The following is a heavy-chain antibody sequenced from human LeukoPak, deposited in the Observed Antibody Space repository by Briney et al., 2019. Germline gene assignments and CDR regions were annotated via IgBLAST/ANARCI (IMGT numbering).Heavy chain of an antibody. D-gene: IGHD5-24*01. Sequence: ASVKVSCXASGGTFSSYAISWVRQAPGQGLEWMGGIIPIFGTANYAQKFQGRVTITADESTSTAYMELSSLRSEDTAVYYCARDGYNLDYYYYMDVWGKGTTVTVSS. CDR1: GGTFSSYA. V-gene: IGHV1-69*01. J-gene: IGHJ6*03. CDR2: IIPIFGTA. CDR3: ARDGYNLDYYYYMDV.